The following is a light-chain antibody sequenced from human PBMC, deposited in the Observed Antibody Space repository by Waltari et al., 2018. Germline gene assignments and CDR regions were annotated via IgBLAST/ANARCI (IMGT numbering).Light chain of an antibody. J-gene: IGKJ1*01. Sequence: EIMLTQSPGTLSLSPGERATLSCRASQNIGRYLVWYQQKPGQAPRLLIYEASRRATCIPDRFSGSGSVTDFSLTISRLEPEDFAVYYCQNHERLPATFGQGTKVEIK. CDR1: QNIGRY. CDR3: QNHERLPAT. CDR2: EAS. V-gene: IGKV3-20*01.